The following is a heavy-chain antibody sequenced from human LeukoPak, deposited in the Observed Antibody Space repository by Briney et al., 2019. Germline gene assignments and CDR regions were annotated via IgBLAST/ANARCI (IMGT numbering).Heavy chain of an antibody. J-gene: IGHJ2*01. CDR3: ARVYYSSSYDYWYFDL. CDR2: AHYSGST. D-gene: IGHD6-13*01. Sequence: SETLSLTCTVSGGSISSYYWSWIRQPPGEGLEWIGYAHYSGSTNHNPSLKSRVTISVDTSKSQFSLKLSSVTAADTAVYYCARVYYSSSYDYWYFDLWGRGTLVTVSS. CDR1: GGSISSYY. V-gene: IGHV4-59*01.